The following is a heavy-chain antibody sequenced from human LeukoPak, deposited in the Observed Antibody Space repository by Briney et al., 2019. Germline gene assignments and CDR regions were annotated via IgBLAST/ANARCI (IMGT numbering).Heavy chain of an antibody. CDR2: IRYDGTNK. J-gene: IGHJ4*02. D-gene: IGHD2-15*01. CDR1: GFTFSSHG. V-gene: IGHV3-30*02. Sequence: GGSLRLSCAASGFTFSSHGMHWVRQAPGKGLGWVAFIRYDGTNKYYADSVKSRFTISRDNSKNTLYLQMNSLRAEDTAVYYCAKDKDSTNWYFDYWGQGTLVTVSS. CDR3: AKDKDSTNWYFDY.